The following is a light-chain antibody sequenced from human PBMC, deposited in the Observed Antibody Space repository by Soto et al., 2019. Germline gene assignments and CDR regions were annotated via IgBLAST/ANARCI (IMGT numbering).Light chain of an antibody. V-gene: IGKV3-11*01. CDR1: QSVSSY. J-gene: IGKJ4*01. Sequence: EIVLTQSPATLALSPGERATLSCRASQSVSSYLAWYQQKPGQAPRLLIYDTVNRATGIPARFSGSGSGTDSSLAISSLEPEDFAVYYCQQRSSWPLTFGGGTKVETK. CDR2: DTV. CDR3: QQRSSWPLT.